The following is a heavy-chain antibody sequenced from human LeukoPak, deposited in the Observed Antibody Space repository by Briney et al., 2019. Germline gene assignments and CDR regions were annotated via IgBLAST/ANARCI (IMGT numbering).Heavy chain of an antibody. D-gene: IGHD1-26*01. V-gene: IGHV3-66*01. CDR2: IYSGGST. CDR1: GFTVSSNY. Sequence: GGSLRPSCAASGFTVSSNYMSWVRQAPGKGLEWVSVIYSGGSTYYADSVKGRFTISRDNSKNTLYLQMNSLRAEDTAVYYCARGLLGYYFDYWGQGTLVTVSS. CDR3: ARGLLGYYFDY. J-gene: IGHJ4*02.